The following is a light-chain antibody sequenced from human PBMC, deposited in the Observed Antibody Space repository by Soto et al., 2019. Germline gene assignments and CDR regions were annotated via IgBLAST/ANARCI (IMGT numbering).Light chain of an antibody. CDR2: DVT. Sequence: QSALTQPRSVSGSPGQSVTISCTGTSGDVGTYNYVSWYQQHPGKAPKLMIYDVTKRPSGVPDRFSGSKSGNTASLTISGLQAADEADYYCCSYADTSTFRVLFGGGTKLTVL. CDR3: CSYADTSTFRVL. J-gene: IGLJ2*01. V-gene: IGLV2-11*01. CDR1: SGDVGTYNY.